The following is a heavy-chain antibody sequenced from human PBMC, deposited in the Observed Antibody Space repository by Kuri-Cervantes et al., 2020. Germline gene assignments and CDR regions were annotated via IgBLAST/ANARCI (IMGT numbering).Heavy chain of an antibody. Sequence: GESLKISCAASGFTVSSNYMSWIRQAPGKGLEWVSYISRSGSSIYYTDSVKGRFTISRDNAKNSVHLQMNSLRAEDTAVYYCARDGYYYYYMDVWGKGTTVTVSS. V-gene: IGHV3-11*01. J-gene: IGHJ6*03. CDR1: GFTVSSNY. CDR2: ISRSGSSI. CDR3: ARDGYYYYYMDV.